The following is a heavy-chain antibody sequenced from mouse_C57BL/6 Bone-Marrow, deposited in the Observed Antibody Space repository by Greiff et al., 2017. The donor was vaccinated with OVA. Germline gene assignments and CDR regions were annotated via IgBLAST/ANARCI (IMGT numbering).Heavy chain of an antibody. V-gene: IGHV14-4*01. Sequence: VQLKESGAELVRPGASVKLSCTASGFNIKDDYMHWVKQRPEQGLEWIGWIDPENGDTEYASKFQGKATITADTSSNTAYLQLSSLTSEDTAVYYCTTPLLLRYWYFDVWGTGTTVTVSS. J-gene: IGHJ1*03. D-gene: IGHD1-1*01. CDR3: TTPLLLRYWYFDV. CDR2: IDPENGDT. CDR1: GFNIKDDY.